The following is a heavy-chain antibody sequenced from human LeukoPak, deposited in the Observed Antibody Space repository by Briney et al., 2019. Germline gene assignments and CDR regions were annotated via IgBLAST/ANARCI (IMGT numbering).Heavy chain of an antibody. J-gene: IGHJ4*02. CDR3: ARDQGEAGGDYYDSSGYYYSFDY. D-gene: IGHD3-22*01. Sequence: ASVKVSCKASGYTFTSYGISWVRQAPGRGLEWMGWISAYNGNTNYAQKLQGRVTMTTDTSTSTAYMELRSLRSDDTAVYYCARDQGEAGGDYYDSSGYYYSFDYWGQGTLVTVSS. V-gene: IGHV1-18*01. CDR2: ISAYNGNT. CDR1: GYTFTSYG.